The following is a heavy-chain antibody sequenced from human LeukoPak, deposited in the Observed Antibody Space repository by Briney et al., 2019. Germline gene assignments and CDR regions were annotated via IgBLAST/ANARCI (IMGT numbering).Heavy chain of an antibody. Sequence: ASETLSLTCSVSGASISSHSYHWIRQPPGKGLEWIGEINHSGSTNYNPSLKSRVTISVDTSKNQFSLKLSSVTAADTAVYYCARLYDYVWGSYVLDPWGQGTLVTVSS. J-gene: IGHJ5*02. V-gene: IGHV4-34*01. CDR3: ARLYDYVWGSYVLDP. CDR1: GASISSHS. CDR2: INHSGST. D-gene: IGHD3-16*01.